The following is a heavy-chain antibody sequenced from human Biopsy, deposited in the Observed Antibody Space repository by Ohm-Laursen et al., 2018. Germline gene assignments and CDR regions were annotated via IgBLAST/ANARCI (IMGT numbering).Heavy chain of an antibody. V-gene: IGHV1-24*01. CDR1: GYTPTELS. Sequence: ASVKVSCKVSGYTPTELSIHWVRQTGGKGLEWMGGFDREERKTVYAEKFQGRVTMTEDTSTDTVYMEVTSLRSDDTAVYYCATGPYYDTRFYYNVRPFDFWGQGTLVTVSS. D-gene: IGHD3-10*01. CDR3: ATGPYYDTRFYYNVRPFDF. CDR2: FDREERKT. J-gene: IGHJ4*02.